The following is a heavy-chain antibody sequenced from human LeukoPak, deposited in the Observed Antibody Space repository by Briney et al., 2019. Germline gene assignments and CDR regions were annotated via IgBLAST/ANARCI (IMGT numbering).Heavy chain of an antibody. J-gene: IGHJ4*02. Sequence: SETLSLTCTVSGGSISSYYWSWIRQPPGKGLEWIGYIYYSGSTNYNPSLKSRVTMSVDTSKNQFSLKLSSVTAADTAVYYCASMYSGYDYNPHFDYWGQGTLVTVSS. CDR3: ASMYSGYDYNPHFDY. V-gene: IGHV4-59*12. CDR2: IYYSGST. D-gene: IGHD5-12*01. CDR1: GGSISSYY.